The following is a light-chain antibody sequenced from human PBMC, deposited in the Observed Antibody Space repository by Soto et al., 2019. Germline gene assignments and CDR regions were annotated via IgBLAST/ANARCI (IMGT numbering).Light chain of an antibody. CDR2: GAS. V-gene: IGKV3-20*01. CDR3: QQYGSSQLT. J-gene: IGKJ4*01. CDR1: QSVSSSY. Sequence: EIVLTQSPGTLSLSPGERATLSCRASQSVSSSYLAWYQQKPGQAPRLLIYGASSRATGIPDRLSGSGSGTDFTLTISRLEPEDVAVYYCQQYGSSQLTVGGGTKVEIK.